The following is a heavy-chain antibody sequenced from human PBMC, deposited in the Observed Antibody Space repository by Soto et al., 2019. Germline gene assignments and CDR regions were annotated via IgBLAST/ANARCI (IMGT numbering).Heavy chain of an antibody. CDR2: INAGNGNT. CDR1: GYTFTSYA. J-gene: IGHJ6*02. CDR3: ARDLKWNYYYYSGMDV. V-gene: IGHV1-3*01. Sequence: GASVKVSCKASGYTFTSYAMHWVHQAPGQRLEWMGWINAGNGNTKYSQKFQGRVTITRDTSASTAYMELSSLRSEDTAVYYCARDLKWNYYYYSGMDVWGQGTTVTVSS. D-gene: IGHD1-1*01.